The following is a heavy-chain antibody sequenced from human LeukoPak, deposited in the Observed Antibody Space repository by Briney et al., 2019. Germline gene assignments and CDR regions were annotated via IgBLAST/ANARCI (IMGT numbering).Heavy chain of an antibody. Sequence: SETLSLTCTVSGGSISNYYWSWIRQPAGKGLEWIGRIYTSGSTDYNPSLKSRVTISVDTSKNQFSLKLSSVTAADTAVYYCASLKPITIFGVVSDYWGQGTLVTVSS. D-gene: IGHD3-3*01. V-gene: IGHV4-4*07. J-gene: IGHJ4*02. CDR1: GGSISNYY. CDR3: ASLKPITIFGVVSDY. CDR2: IYTSGST.